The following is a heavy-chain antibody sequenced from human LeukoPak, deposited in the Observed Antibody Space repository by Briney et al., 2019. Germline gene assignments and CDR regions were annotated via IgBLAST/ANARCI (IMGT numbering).Heavy chain of an antibody. D-gene: IGHD1-1*01. V-gene: IGHV5-51*01. J-gene: IGHJ4*02. CDR2: IFPGDSNT. CDR1: GYNFDNYW. CDR3: AREQQLVLFDY. Sequence: GESLKISCKGSGYNFDNYWIAWVRQMPGKGLEWMGNIFPGDSNTRYSPSFQGQVTISADKSINTAYLQWSSLKASDTAIYYCAREQQLVLFDYWGQGALVTVSS.